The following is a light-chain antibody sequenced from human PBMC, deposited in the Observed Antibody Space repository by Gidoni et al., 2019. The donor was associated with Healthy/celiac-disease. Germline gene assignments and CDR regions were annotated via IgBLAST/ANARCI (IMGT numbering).Light chain of an antibody. CDR2: DVS. CDR1: SSDVGGYNY. V-gene: IGLV2-11*01. CDR3: CSYAGSYTPWV. Sequence: QSALPQPRQVSGSPGQSVTISCTGTSSDVGGYNYVSWYQQHPGKAPKLMIYDVSKRPSGVPDRFSGSKSGNTASLTISGLQAEDEADYYCCSYAGSYTPWVFGGGTKLTVL. J-gene: IGLJ3*02.